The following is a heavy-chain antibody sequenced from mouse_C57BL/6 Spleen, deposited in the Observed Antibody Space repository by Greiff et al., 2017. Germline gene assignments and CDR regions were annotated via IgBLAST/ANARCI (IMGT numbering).Heavy chain of an antibody. CDR3: AMEGDYYGSSYDYAMDY. CDR2: IHPSDSDT. V-gene: IGHV1-74*01. D-gene: IGHD1-1*01. CDR1: GYTFTSYW. Sequence: VQLQQPGAELVKPGASVKVSCKASGYTFTSYWMHWVKQRPGQGLEWIGRIHPSDSDTNYNQKFKGKATLTVDKSSSTAYMQLSSLTSEDSAVXYCAMEGDYYGSSYDYAMDYWGQGTSVTVSS. J-gene: IGHJ4*01.